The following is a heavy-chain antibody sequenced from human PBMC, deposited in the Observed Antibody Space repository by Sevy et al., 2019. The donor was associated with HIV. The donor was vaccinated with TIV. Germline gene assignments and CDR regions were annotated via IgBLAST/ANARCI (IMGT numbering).Heavy chain of an antibody. D-gene: IGHD3-22*01. V-gene: IGHV3-7*01. Sequence: GGSLRLSCAASGFTFTTYWMIWIRQAPGKGLEWVANINRDGTQKYYADSLKDRFTISRDNSENSLYLKMDSRRAEDTALYYWARESSGPSVVDLWGQGPLVTVSS. CDR2: INRDGTQK. CDR3: ARESSGPSVVDL. CDR1: GFTFTTYW. J-gene: IGHJ5*02.